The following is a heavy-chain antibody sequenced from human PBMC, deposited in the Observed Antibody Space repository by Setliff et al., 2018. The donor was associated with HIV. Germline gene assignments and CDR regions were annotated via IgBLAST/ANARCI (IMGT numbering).Heavy chain of an antibody. V-gene: IGHV3-21*01. CDR1: GFTFSSYS. CDR3: ARDHPRQHDYGDNSEVGEGHY. J-gene: IGHJ4*02. D-gene: IGHD4-17*01. Sequence: GGSLRLSCAASGFTFSSYSMNWVRQAPGKGLEWVSSISSSSSYIYYADSVKGRFTISRDNAKNSLYLQMNSLRAEDTAVYYCARDHPRQHDYGDNSEVGEGHYWGQGTLVTVSS. CDR2: ISSSSSYI.